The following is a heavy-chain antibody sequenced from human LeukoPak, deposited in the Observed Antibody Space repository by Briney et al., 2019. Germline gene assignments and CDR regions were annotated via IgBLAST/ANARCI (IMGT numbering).Heavy chain of an antibody. Sequence: SETLSLTCTVSGGSISSYYWSWIRQPPGKGLEWIGYIYYSGSTNYNPSLKSRVTISVDTSKNQFSLRLSSVTAADTAVYYCAALSEARGYSYGIFDYWGQGTLVTVSS. V-gene: IGHV4-59*01. D-gene: IGHD5-18*01. CDR2: IYYSGST. CDR3: AALSEARGYSYGIFDY. J-gene: IGHJ4*02. CDR1: GGSISSYY.